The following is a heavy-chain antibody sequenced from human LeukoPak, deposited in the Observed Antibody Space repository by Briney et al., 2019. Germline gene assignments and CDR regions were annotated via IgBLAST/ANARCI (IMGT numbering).Heavy chain of an antibody. CDR2: ISAYNGNT. CDR1: GYTFTSFD. Sequence: ASVKVSCKASGYTFTSFDINWVRQATGQGLEWMGWISAYNGNTNYAQKLQGRVTMTTDTSTSTAYMELRSLRSDDTAVYYCARYTAEGGSYYFDYWGQGTLVTVSS. D-gene: IGHD1-26*01. J-gene: IGHJ4*02. V-gene: IGHV1-18*01. CDR3: ARYTAEGGSYYFDY.